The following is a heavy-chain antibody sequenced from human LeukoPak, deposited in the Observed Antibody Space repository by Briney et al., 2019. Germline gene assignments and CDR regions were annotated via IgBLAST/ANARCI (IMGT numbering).Heavy chain of an antibody. CDR3: AXXRXRIXPLYYYYGMDV. CDR2: ISAYNGNT. CDR1: GYTFTSYG. J-gene: IGHJ6*02. Sequence: ASVKVSCKASGYTFTSYGISWVRQAPGQGLEWMGWISAYNGNTNYAQKLQGRVTMTTDTSTSTAYMELRSLRSDDTAVYYCAXXRXRIXPLYYYYGMDVWGQGTTVTVSS. V-gene: IGHV1-18*01.